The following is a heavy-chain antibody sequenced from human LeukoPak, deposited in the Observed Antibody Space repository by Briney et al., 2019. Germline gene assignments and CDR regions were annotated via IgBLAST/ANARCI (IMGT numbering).Heavy chain of an antibody. CDR1: GGTFSSYA. CDR3: ARDGRSRGDGYNYYFDY. J-gene: IGHJ4*02. D-gene: IGHD5-24*01. V-gene: IGHV1-69*05. Sequence: SVKASCKASGGTFSSYAISWVRQAPGQGLEWMGGIIPIFGTANYAQKFQGRVTITTDESTSTAYMELSSLRSEDTAVYYCARDGRSRGDGYNYYFDYWGQGTLVTVSS. CDR2: IIPIFGTA.